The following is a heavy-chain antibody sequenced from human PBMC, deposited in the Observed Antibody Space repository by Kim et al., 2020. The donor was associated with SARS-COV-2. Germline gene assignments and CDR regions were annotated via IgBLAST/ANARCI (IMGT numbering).Heavy chain of an antibody. CDR1: GFTFSSYA. CDR2: ISGSGGST. D-gene: IGHD3-10*01. Sequence: GGSLRLSCAASGFTFSSYAMSWVRQAPGKGLEWVSAISGSGGSTYYADSVKGRFTISRDNSKNTLYLQMNSLRAEDTAVYYCAKDRMAFYGSGSYTTLPTYYGMDVWGQGTTVTVSS. J-gene: IGHJ6*02. V-gene: IGHV3-23*01. CDR3: AKDRMAFYGSGSYTTLPTYYGMDV.